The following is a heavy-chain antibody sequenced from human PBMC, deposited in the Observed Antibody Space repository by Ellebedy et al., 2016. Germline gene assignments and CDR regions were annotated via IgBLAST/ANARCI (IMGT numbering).Heavy chain of an antibody. J-gene: IGHJ4*02. CDR3: YYGHYSAS. CDR1: GFTVGNNY. D-gene: IGHD4-17*01. V-gene: IGHV3-23*01. Sequence: GESLKISXAASGFTVGNNYMTWVRQAPGGGLELFSTISGGGDITVSADSVKGRFTISRDNSRNTLYLQMNSLRAEDTAVYYCYYGHYSASWGQGTLVTVSS. CDR2: ISGGGDIT.